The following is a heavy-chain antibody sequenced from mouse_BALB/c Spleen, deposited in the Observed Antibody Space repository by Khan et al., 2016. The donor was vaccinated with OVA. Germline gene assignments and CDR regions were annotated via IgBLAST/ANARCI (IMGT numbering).Heavy chain of an antibody. V-gene: IGHV1-20*02. CDR2: INPHIGET. D-gene: IGHD1-1*01. J-gene: IGHJ2*01. CDR3: ARIYGSDFDY. CDR1: GYSFTGYF. Sequence: EVELVESGPELVKPGASVKISCKASGYSFTGYFMNWVMQSHGKSLEWIGRINPHIGETFYNQKFKGKATLTVDESSSTAHMELRSLASEDSAVYYCARIYGSDFDYWGHGTPLTVSS.